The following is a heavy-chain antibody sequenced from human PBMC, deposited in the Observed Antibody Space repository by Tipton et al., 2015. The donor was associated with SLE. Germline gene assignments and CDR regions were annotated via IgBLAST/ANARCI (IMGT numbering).Heavy chain of an antibody. Sequence: TLSLTCTVSGGSISSGGYYWSWIRLHPGKGLEGIGYIYYSGSPYYNPSLQSRVTISVDTSKNQFSLKLSPVTAADTAVYYCARVVAAADYWGQGTLVTVSS. CDR1: GGSISSGGYY. J-gene: IGHJ4*02. V-gene: IGHV4-31*03. CDR3: ARVVAAADY. D-gene: IGHD6-13*01. CDR2: IYYSGSP.